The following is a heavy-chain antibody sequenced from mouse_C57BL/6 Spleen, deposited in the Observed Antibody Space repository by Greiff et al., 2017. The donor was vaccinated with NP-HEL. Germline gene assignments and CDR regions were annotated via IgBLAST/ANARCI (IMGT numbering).Heavy chain of an antibody. CDR2: IWRGGST. J-gene: IGHJ1*03. Sequence: QVQLQQSGPGLVQPSQSLSITCTVSGFSLTSYGVHWVRQSPGKGLEWLGVIWRGGSTDYNAAFMSRLSITKDNSKSQVFFKMNSLQADDTAIYYCATKTDYYGSSYGWYFDGWGTGTTVTVSS. CDR3: ATKTDYYGSSYGWYFDG. D-gene: IGHD1-1*01. V-gene: IGHV2-5*01. CDR1: GFSLTSYG.